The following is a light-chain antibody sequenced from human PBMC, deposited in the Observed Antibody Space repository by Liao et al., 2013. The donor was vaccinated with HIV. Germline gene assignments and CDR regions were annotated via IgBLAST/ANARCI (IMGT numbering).Light chain of an antibody. V-gene: IGLV3-21*01. CDR1: NIGSKS. CDR3: QVWDSSSDRYAV. Sequence: SYKLTQPPSVSVAPGKTAGITCGGNNIGSKSVHWYQQKPGQAPVLVIYYDSDRPSGIPERFSGSNSGNTATLTISRVEAGDEADYYCQVWDSSSDRYAVFGGGTQLTVL. J-gene: IGLJ7*01. CDR2: YDS.